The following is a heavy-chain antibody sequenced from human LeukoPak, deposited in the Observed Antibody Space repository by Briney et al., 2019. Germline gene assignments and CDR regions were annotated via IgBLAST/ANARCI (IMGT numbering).Heavy chain of an antibody. D-gene: IGHD6-13*01. CDR3: AKDVSAAAGQDAFDI. V-gene: IGHV3-23*01. CDR1: GFTFSSYA. CDR2: ISGSGGSP. Sequence: GGSLRLSCAASGFTFSSYAMTWVRQAPGKGLEWVSAISGSGGSPYYADSVKGRFTVSRYNYKNMLYLQMNGLRAEDTAVYFCAKDVSAAAGQDAFDIWGQGTLVTVSS. J-gene: IGHJ3*02.